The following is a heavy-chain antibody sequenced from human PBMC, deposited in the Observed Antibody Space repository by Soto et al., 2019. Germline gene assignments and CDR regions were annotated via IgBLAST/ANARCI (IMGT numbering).Heavy chain of an antibody. CDR2: IYYSGST. Sequence: QVQLQESGPGLVKPSETLSLTCAVSGGSVSSGSYFWSWLRQPPGKGLEWIGYIYYSGSTNYNPSLKSRVTLSVDTSKNQFSLNLSSVTAADTAVYYCASSYRTLDMGGWLDPWGQGTLVTVSS. J-gene: IGHJ5*02. CDR3: ASSYRTLDMGGWLDP. V-gene: IGHV4-61*01. D-gene: IGHD3-16*01. CDR1: GGSVSSGSYF.